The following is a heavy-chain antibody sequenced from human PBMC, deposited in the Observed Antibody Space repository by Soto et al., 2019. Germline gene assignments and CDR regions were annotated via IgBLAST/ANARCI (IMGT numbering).Heavy chain of an antibody. CDR1: GFTFSSYA. Sequence: PGGSLRLSCAASGFTFSSYAMSWVRQAPGKGLEWVSAISGSGVSTHYADSVKGRFTISRDNSKNTLYLQMNSLRAEDTAVYYCAKAPAVAVAGTANYYFYGMDVWGQGTTVTVAS. D-gene: IGHD6-19*01. J-gene: IGHJ6*02. V-gene: IGHV3-23*01. CDR2: ISGSGVST. CDR3: AKAPAVAVAGTANYYFYGMDV.